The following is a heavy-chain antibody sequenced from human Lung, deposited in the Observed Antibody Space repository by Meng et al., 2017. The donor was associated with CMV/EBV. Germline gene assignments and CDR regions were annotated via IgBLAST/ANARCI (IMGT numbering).Heavy chain of an antibody. D-gene: IGHD6-13*01. CDR3: ARPGAAAETEGFDL. CDR2: IYYSGST. CDR1: GGSISSYY. J-gene: IGHJ2*01. Sequence: SXTXSLXCTVSGGSISSYYWSWIRQPPGKGLEWIGYIYYSGSTNYNPSLKSRVTISVDTSKNQFSLKLSSVTAADTAMYYCARPGAAAETEGFDLWGRGTLVTVSS. V-gene: IGHV4-59*08.